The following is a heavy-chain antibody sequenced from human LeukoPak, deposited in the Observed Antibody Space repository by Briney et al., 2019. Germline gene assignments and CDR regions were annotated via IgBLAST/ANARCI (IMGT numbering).Heavy chain of an antibody. V-gene: IGHV1-8*01. CDR1: GYIFTSYD. J-gene: IGHJ6*03. Sequence: GASVKVSCKTSGYIFTSYDINWVRQATGQGLEWMGWMNPNSGNTGYAQKFQGRVTMTRNTSISTAYMELSSLRSEDTAVYYCARGYRGMEGLWRTYYYYYYMDVWGKGTTVTISS. CDR3: ARGYRGMEGLWRTYYYYYYMDV. D-gene: IGHD5-18*01. CDR2: MNPNSGNT.